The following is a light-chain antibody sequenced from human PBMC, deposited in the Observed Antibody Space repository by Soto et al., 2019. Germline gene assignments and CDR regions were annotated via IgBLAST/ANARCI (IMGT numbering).Light chain of an antibody. J-gene: IGLJ2*01. CDR1: SSDVGGHNY. CDR2: EVT. V-gene: IGLV2-14*01. Sequence: QSVLTQPASVSGSPGQSITISCTGTSSDVGGHNYVSWYQQHPGTAPQLMIYEVTNRPSGVSHRFSGSKSGNTASLTISGLQAEDEADDYCSSYTSSTTLDVVFGGGTKLTVL. CDR3: SSYTSSTTLDVV.